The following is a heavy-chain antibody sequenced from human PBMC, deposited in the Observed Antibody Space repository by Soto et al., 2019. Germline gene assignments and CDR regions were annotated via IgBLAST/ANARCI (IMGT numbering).Heavy chain of an antibody. CDR2: ISYDGSNK. D-gene: IGHD6-19*01. CDR1: GFTFSSYG. Sequence: PGGSLRLSCAASGFTFSSYGMHWVRQAPGKGLEWVAVISYDGSNKYYADSVKGRFTISRDNSKNTLYLQMNSLRAEDTALYYCAKDLEGSGWYYFDYWGQGTLVTVSS. V-gene: IGHV3-30*18. J-gene: IGHJ4*02. CDR3: AKDLEGSGWYYFDY.